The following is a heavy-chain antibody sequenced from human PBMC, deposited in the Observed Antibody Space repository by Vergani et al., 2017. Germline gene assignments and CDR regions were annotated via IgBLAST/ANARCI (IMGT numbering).Heavy chain of an antibody. CDR1: GFTFSSYG. J-gene: IGHJ3*02. CDR2: ISYDGSNK. D-gene: IGHD6-13*01. V-gene: IGHV3-30*18. Sequence: QVQLVESGGGVVQTGRSLRLSCAASGFTFSSYGMHWVRQAPGKGLEWVAVISYDGSNKYYADSVKGRFTISRDNSKTTLYLHMNSLRAEDTAVYYCAKDRPEYSSSWSLVDAFDIWGQGTMVTVSS. CDR3: AKDRPEYSSSWSLVDAFDI.